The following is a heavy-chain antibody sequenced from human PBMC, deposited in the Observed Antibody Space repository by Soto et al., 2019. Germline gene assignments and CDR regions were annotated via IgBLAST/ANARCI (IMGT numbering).Heavy chain of an antibody. V-gene: IGHV3-21*01. CDR3: AREETAWPLAYGLDV. D-gene: IGHD2-21*02. J-gene: IGHJ6*02. CDR1: GFSFSTYS. Sequence: PWGSLRLSCEASGFSFSTYSMHWVRQAPGKGLEWVSSIGRRSDIYYADSVKGRFTISRDNAKNSVSLQMNSLRDEDTAVYYCAREETAWPLAYGLDVWGQGTTVTVSS. CDR2: IGRRSDI.